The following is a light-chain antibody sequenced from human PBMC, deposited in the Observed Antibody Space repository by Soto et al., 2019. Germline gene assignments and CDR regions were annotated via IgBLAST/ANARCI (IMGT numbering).Light chain of an antibody. CDR3: QQRSNWLLT. J-gene: IGKJ4*01. V-gene: IGKV3-11*01. CDR2: YAS. Sequence: EIVVTQSPATLSVSPWERVNLYCRASQSVGSHLAWYRQRPGQAPRLLIYYASSRATGIPARFSGSGSGTEFVLTISSVEPEDFAVYYCQQRSNWLLTFGGGTKVDIK. CDR1: QSVGSH.